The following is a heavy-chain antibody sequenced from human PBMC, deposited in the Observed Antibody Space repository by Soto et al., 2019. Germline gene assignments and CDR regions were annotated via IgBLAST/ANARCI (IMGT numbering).Heavy chain of an antibody. CDR3: ANSGIAAAGKGYYCYYGMDG. CDR2: IIPIFGTA. V-gene: IGHV1-69*06. CDR1: GGTFSSYA. Sequence: ASVKVSCKASGGTFSSYAISWVRQAPGQGLEWMGGIIPIFGTANYAQKFQGRVTITADKSTSTAYMELSSLRSEDTAVYYCANSGIAAAGKGYYCYYGMDGWGQGTTVTVYS. J-gene: IGHJ6*02. D-gene: IGHD6-13*01.